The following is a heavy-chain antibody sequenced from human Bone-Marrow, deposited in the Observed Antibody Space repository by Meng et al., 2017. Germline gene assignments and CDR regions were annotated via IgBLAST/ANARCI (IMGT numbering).Heavy chain of an antibody. CDR2: ISYDGSNK. J-gene: IGHJ3*02. V-gene: IGHV3-30*03. CDR3: ARTYDYGSGSPADAFDI. Sequence: GESLKISCAASGFTFSSYWMSWVRQAPGKGLEWVAVISYDGSNKYYADSVKGRFTISRDNSKNTLYLQMNSLRAEDTAVYYCARTYDYGSGSPADAFDIWGQGTMVTVSS. CDR1: GFTFSSYW. D-gene: IGHD3-10*01.